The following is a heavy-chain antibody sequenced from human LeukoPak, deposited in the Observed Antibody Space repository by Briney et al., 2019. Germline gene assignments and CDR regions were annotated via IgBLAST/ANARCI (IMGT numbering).Heavy chain of an antibody. V-gene: IGHV1-69*13. CDR1: GGTFSSYA. J-gene: IGHJ4*02. CDR2: IILIFGTA. Sequence: ASVKVSCKASGGTFSSYAISWVRQAPGQGLELVGGIILIFGTANYAQKFQGRVTITADESTNTAYMELSSLRSEDTAVYYCARGEVPPHYFDYWGQGTLVTVSS. CDR3: ARGEVPPHYFDY.